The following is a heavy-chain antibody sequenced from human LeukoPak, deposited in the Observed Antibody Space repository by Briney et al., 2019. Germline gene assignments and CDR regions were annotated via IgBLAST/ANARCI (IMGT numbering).Heavy chain of an antibody. J-gene: IGHJ6*02. CDR1: GYTFTGYY. V-gene: IGHV1-2*04. CDR3: AIQITSYYYYYGMDV. D-gene: IGHD1-14*01. Sequence: ASVKVSCKASGYTFTGYYIHWVRQAPGQGLEWMGWINPNSGGTNYAQKFQGWVTMTRDTSISTAYMELSRLGSDDTAVYYCAIQITSYYYYYGMDVWGQGTTATVSS. CDR2: INPNSGGT.